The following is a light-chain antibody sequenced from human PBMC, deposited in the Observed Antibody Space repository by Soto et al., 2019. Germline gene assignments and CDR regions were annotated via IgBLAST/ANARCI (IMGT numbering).Light chain of an antibody. V-gene: IGKV3-15*01. CDR2: GAS. CDR1: QSVSSSY. Sequence: EIVMTQSPATLSVSPGERATLSCRASQSVSSSYLAWYQQKPGQAPRLLIYGASTRATGIPARFSGSGSGTEFTLTISSLQSEDFAVYYCQQYNEWPLTFGPGTKVDIK. CDR3: QQYNEWPLT. J-gene: IGKJ3*01.